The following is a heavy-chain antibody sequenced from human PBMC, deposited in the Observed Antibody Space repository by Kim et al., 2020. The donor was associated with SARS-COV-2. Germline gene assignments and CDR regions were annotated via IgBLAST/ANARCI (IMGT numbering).Heavy chain of an antibody. CDR2: DYRRESS. J-gene: IGHJ4*02. CDR1: GDSMGDNH. D-gene: IGHD1-1*01. Sequence: SETLSPTCSVSGDSMGDNHWSWIRQPPGKGLEWIVNDYRRESSDYDPSLKGRVTISVDRSKNQFSLKLRSVTAADTAVYYCAAYTPGQGGRGYWGQGTLVIVSS. CDR3: AAYTPGQGGRGY. V-gene: IGHV4-59*01.